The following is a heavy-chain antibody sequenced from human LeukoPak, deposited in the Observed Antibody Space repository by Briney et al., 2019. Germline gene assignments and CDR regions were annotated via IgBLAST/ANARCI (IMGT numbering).Heavy chain of an antibody. CDR3: ARRNRGVGTSPDY. CDR2: MYYTGNT. J-gene: IGHJ4*02. V-gene: IGHV4-39*01. D-gene: IGHD1-1*01. Sequence: PSETLSLTCTVSGGSISSSSYYWGWIRQPPGKGLEWIGTMYYTGNTYYNPSLKSRVTTSVDTSKNQFSLRLTSVTAADTAVYYCARRNRGVGTSPDYWGQGTLVTVSS. CDR1: GGSISSSSYY.